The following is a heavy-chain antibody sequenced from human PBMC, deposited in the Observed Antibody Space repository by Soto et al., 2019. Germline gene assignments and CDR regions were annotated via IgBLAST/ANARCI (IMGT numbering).Heavy chain of an antibody. V-gene: IGHV1-46*01. CDR2: INPSGGST. D-gene: IGHD2-15*01. CDR3: ARVYCSGGGCYGIDY. Sequence: ASVKVSCKASGYTFTSSYMHWVRQAPGQGLEWVGIINPSGGSTSYAQKFQGRLTMTRDTSTSTVYMELSSLISEDTAVYYCARVYCSGGGCYGIDYWGQGTLVTVSS. CDR1: GYTFTSSY. J-gene: IGHJ4*02.